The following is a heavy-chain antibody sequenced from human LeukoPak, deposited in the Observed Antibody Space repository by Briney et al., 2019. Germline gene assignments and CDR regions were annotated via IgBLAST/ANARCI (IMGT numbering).Heavy chain of an antibody. CDR1: GFTFSNAW. D-gene: IGHD3-10*01. CDR3: TTDFLVVGGYYLDY. J-gene: IGHJ4*02. Sequence: PGGSLRLSCAASGFTFSNAWTSWVRQAPGKGLEWVGRIKSKTDGGTTDYAAPVKGRFTISRDDSKNTLYLQMNSLKTEDTAVYYCTTDFLVVGGYYLDYWGQGTLVTVSS. V-gene: IGHV3-15*01. CDR2: IKSKTDGGTT.